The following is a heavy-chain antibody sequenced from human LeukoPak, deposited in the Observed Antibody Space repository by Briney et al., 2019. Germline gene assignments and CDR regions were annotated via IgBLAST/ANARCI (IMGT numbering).Heavy chain of an antibody. CDR2: IYYSGST. D-gene: IGHD3-9*01. CDR1: NYSISSGFY. CDR3: ARAFDYNWFNP. Sequence: PSETLSLTCAVSNYSISSGFYWAWVRQPPGKGQEWIGNIYYSGSTYCNPSLKSRIIISVDTSKNQFSLKLRSVTAADTAVYYCARAFDYNWFNPWGQGTLVTVSS. J-gene: IGHJ5*02. V-gene: IGHV4-38-2*01.